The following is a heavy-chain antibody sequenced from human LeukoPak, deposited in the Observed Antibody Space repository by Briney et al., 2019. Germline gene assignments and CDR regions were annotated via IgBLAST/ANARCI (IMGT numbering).Heavy chain of an antibody. CDR3: ARNIVVVPAAIGYGAFDI. D-gene: IGHD2-2*01. V-gene: IGHV4-59*01. CDR2: IYYSGST. CDR1: GVFISTYY. Sequence: SETLSLTCTVSGVFISTYYWTWIRLPPGKGLEWIGYIYYSGSTNYNPSLKSRVTISVDTSKNQFSLKLSSVTAADTAVYYCARNIVVVPAAIGYGAFDIWGQGTMVTVSS. J-gene: IGHJ3*02.